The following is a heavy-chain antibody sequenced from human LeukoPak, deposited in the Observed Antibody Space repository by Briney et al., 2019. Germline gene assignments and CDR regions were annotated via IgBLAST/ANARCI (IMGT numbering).Heavy chain of an antibody. Sequence: ASVKVSCKASGYTFTGYYMHWVRQAPGQGLEWVGGIIPIFGTANYAQKFQGRVTITADESTSTAYMELSSLRSEDTAVYYCARDPPSYGDPEEPLDYWGQGTLVTVSS. CDR1: GYTFTGYY. CDR2: IIPIFGTA. D-gene: IGHD4-17*01. J-gene: IGHJ4*02. CDR3: ARDPPSYGDPEEPLDY. V-gene: IGHV1-69*13.